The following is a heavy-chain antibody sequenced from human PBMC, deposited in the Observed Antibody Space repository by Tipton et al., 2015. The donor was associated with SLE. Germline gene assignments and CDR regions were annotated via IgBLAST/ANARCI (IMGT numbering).Heavy chain of an antibody. Sequence: TLSLTCTVSGGSISSYFWSWIRQPPGRGLEWIGYIYYSGSTNCNPSLKSRVTISVDPSKNQFSLKLSSVTAADTAVYYCSRKVCGRSSSSNCYGAFDIWGQGTMVTVSS. CDR1: GGSISSYF. CDR2: IYYSGST. V-gene: IGHV4-59*01. J-gene: IGHJ3*02. CDR3: SRKVCGRSSSSNCYGAFDI. D-gene: IGHD2-2*01.